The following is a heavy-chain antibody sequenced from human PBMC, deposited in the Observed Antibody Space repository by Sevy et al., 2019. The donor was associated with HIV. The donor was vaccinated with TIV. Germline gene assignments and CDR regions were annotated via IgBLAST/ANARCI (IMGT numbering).Heavy chain of an antibody. CDR2: INSDGSST. CDR1: GFTFSSYW. CDR3: ARATYYYYMDV. V-gene: IGHV3-74*01. Sequence: GESLKISCAASGFTFSSYWMHWVRQAPGKGLVWVSRINSDGSSTSYADSVKGRFTISRDNAKNTLYLQMNSLRAEDTDVYYCARATYYYYMDVWGKWTTVTVSS. J-gene: IGHJ6*03.